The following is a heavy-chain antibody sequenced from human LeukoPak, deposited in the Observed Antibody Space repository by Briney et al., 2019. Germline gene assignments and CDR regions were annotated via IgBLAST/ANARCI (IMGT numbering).Heavy chain of an antibody. J-gene: IGHJ4*02. CDR2: MKEDGSEK. V-gene: IGHV3-7*01. D-gene: IGHD2-2*02. Sequence: GGSLRLSCAGSGFTFSRYWTSWVRHAPGKGLEWVANMKEDGSEKYHVDSVKGRFTISRDNAKNSLYLQMNSLRAEDTAIYYCAKYRGWGQGTLVTVSS. CDR1: GFTFSRYW. CDR3: AKYRG.